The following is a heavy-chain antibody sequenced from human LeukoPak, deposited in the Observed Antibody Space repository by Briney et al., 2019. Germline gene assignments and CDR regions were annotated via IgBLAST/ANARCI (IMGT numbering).Heavy chain of an antibody. V-gene: IGHV3-74*01. CDR1: GFTFGSYW. CDR3: ARLNEPPPYYDFWSGYYPSLYYYYGMDV. Sequence: GGSLRLSCAASGFTFGSYWMHWVRQAPGKGLVWVSRINSDGSSTSYADSVKGRFTISRDNAKNTLYLQMNSLRAEDTAVYYCARLNEPPPYYDFWSGYYPSLYYYYGMDVWGQGTTVTVSS. CDR2: INSDGSST. J-gene: IGHJ6*02. D-gene: IGHD3-3*01.